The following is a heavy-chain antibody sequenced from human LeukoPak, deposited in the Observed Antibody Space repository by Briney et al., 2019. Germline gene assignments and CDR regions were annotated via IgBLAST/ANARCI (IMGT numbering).Heavy chain of an antibody. J-gene: IGHJ4*02. Sequence: GGSLRLSCAASGFTFSTYNMKWVRQAPGKGLEWVSSISTSSSYIYYADSVKGRFTISRDNARNSLYLQMNSLRAEDTAVYYCARLDSSGYYFFDYWGQGTLVTVSS. CDR3: ARLDSSGYYFFDY. CDR1: GFTFSTYN. V-gene: IGHV3-21*01. D-gene: IGHD3-22*01. CDR2: ISTSSSYI.